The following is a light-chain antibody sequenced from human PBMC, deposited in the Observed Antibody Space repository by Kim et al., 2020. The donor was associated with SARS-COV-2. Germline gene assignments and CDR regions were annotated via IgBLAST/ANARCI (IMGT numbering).Light chain of an antibody. J-gene: IGKJ2*01. V-gene: IGKV3-15*01. CDR1: QGVSSN. Sequence: SVAPGERATPSCRASQGVSSNLAWYQQKPGQAPRLLISDASTRVTGIPARFSGSGSGTEFTLTITSLQSEDFAVYYCQQYNNWLYTFGQGTKLEI. CDR2: DAS. CDR3: QQYNNWLYT.